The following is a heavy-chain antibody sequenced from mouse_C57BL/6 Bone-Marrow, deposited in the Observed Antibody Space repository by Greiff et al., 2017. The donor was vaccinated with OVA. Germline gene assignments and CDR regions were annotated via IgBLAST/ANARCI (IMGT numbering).Heavy chain of an antibody. Sequence: EVHLVESGEGLVKPGGSLKLSCAASGFTFSSYAMSWVRQTPEKRLEWVAYISSGGDYIYYADTVKGRFTISRDNARKTLYLQMSSLKSEDTAMYYCTRDGYYVYWYFDVWGTGTTVTVSS. CDR1: GFTFSSYA. J-gene: IGHJ1*03. CDR2: ISSGGDYI. CDR3: TRDGYYVYWYFDV. D-gene: IGHD2-3*01. V-gene: IGHV5-9-1*02.